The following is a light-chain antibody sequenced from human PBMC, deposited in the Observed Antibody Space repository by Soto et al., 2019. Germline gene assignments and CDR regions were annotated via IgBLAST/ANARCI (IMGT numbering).Light chain of an antibody. CDR2: EVS. V-gene: IGLV2-14*01. CDR1: SSDVGGYNY. CDR3: NSYASSGTLV. Sequence: QSVLTQPASVSGSPGQSITLSCTGTSSDVGGYNYVSWYQQHPGKAPKLMIYEVSSRPSGVSNRFSGSKSGNTASLTISGLQAEDEADYYCNSYASSGTLVFGTGTKVTVL. J-gene: IGLJ1*01.